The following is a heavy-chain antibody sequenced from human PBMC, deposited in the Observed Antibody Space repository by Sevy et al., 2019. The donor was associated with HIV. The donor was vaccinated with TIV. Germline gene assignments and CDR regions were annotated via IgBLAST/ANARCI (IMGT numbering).Heavy chain of an antibody. J-gene: IGHJ5*02. V-gene: IGHV4-59*01. CDR3: ARAPPVRSGDDSLNWFDP. Sequence: SETLSLTCTVSGGSISAYYWSWIRQPPGKGLEWIGYIYYTGSTNYNPSLKTRVTMSVDTSKNQFSLKLSSVIAADTAVYYCARAPPVRSGDDSLNWFDPWVQGTLVTVSS. CDR1: GGSISAYY. CDR2: IYYTGST. D-gene: IGHD5-12*01.